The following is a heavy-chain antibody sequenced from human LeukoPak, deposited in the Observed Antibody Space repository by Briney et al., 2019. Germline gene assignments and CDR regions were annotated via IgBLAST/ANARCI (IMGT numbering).Heavy chain of an antibody. D-gene: IGHD3-10*01. CDR3: ATRRWFGGLSIFDY. Sequence: ASVKVSRKVSGYTLTELSMHWVRQAPGKGLEWMGGFDPEDGETIYAQKFQGRVTMTEDTSTDTAYMELSSLRSEDTAVYYCATRRWFGGLSIFDYWGQGTLVTVSS. CDR1: GYTLTELS. V-gene: IGHV1-24*01. CDR2: FDPEDGET. J-gene: IGHJ4*02.